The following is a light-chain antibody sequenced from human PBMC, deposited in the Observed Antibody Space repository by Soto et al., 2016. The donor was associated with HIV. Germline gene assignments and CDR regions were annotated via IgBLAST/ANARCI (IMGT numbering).Light chain of an antibody. CDR2: AAS. CDR1: QSISSY. Sequence: DIQMTQSPSSLSASVGDRVTITCRASQSISSYLNWYQQKPGKAPKLLIYAASSLQSGVPSRFSGSGSGTDFTLIISSLQPEDFGTYYCQQSYNTPRSFGQGTMVETK. J-gene: IGKJ1*01. CDR3: QQSYNTPRS. V-gene: IGKV1-39*01.